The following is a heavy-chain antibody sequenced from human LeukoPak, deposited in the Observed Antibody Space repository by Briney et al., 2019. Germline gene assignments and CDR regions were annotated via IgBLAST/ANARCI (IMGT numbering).Heavy chain of an antibody. D-gene: IGHD6-13*01. J-gene: IGHJ4*02. Sequence: SETLSLTCAVYGRSFSGYYWSWIRQPPGKGLEWIGEINHSGSTNYNPSLKSRVTISVDTSKNQFSLKLSSVTAADTAVYYCARARGIVDYWGQGTLVTVSS. CDR3: ARARGIVDY. V-gene: IGHV4-34*01. CDR2: INHSGST. CDR1: GRSFSGYY.